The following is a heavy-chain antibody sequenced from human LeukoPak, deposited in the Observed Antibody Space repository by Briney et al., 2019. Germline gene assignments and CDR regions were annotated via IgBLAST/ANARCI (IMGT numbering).Heavy chain of an antibody. CDR1: GYTFTGYY. V-gene: IGHV1-2*02. J-gene: IGHJ4*02. Sequence: ASVKVSCKASGYTFTGYYMHWVRQAPGQGLEWMGWINPNSGGTNYAQNFQGRVTITRDTSISTAYIALSRLRSDDTAVYYCASSFPQGTHYCSGGSCYGYWGQGTLVTVSS. CDR2: INPNSGGT. CDR3: ASSFPQGTHYCSGGSCYGY. D-gene: IGHD2-15*01.